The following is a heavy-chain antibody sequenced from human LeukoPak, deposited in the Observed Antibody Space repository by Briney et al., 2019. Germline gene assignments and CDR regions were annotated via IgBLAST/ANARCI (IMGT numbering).Heavy chain of an antibody. V-gene: IGHV1-69*13. CDR2: IIPIFGTA. J-gene: IGHJ4*02. D-gene: IGHD6-19*01. Sequence: SVKVSCKASGGTFSSYAISWVRQAPGQGLEWMGGIIPIFGTANYAQKFQGRVTITVDESTSTAYMELGSLRSEDTAVYYCASSGIAVAGSVDYWGQGTLVTVSS. CDR1: GGTFSSYA. CDR3: ASSGIAVAGSVDY.